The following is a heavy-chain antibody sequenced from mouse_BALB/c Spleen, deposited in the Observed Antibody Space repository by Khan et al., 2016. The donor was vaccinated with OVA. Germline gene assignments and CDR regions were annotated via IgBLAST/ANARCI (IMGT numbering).Heavy chain of an antibody. J-gene: IGHJ3*01. V-gene: IGHV1S135*01. CDR1: GYSFTTYY. CDR3: TRHGYVAWFTY. CDR2: IDTFSGGT. D-gene: IGHD2-2*01. Sequence: VQLKESGPELMKPGASVKISCKASGYSFTTYYIHWVMQSHGTSLEWIGYIDTFSGGTTYNQKFKGKATLTVDKSSSTAYIHLTNLTSEDSAVYYCTRHGYVAWFTYWGQGTLVTVSA.